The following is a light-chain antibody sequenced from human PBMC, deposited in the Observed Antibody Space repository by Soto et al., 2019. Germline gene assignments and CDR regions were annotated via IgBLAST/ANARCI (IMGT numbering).Light chain of an antibody. V-gene: IGKV1-5*03. J-gene: IGKJ1*01. CDR1: QSISDW. Sequence: DIQMTQSPSVLSASVGDRVTITCRASQSISDWLAWYQQKPGKAPKLLIFKASSLKSGVPSRFSGSRSGTSYTLTISSLQPGDFATYFCQQYNSYSFGQGTKV. CDR3: QQYNSYS. CDR2: KAS.